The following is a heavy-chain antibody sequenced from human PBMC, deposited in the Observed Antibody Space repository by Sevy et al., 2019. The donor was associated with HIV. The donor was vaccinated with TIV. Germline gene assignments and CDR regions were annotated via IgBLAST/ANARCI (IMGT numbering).Heavy chain of an antibody. CDR2: ISGSGDTI. D-gene: IGHD4-17*01. Sequence: GGSLRLSCAASGFTFSDYYMSWVRQAPGKGLEWLSYISGSGDTIYYADSVKGRFTISRDNAKNSLYLQMNSLRAEDTAVYYCARDHEKDGDLGDYYYFAMDVWGQWTTVTVSS. J-gene: IGHJ6*02. V-gene: IGHV3-11*01. CDR1: GFTFSDYY. CDR3: ARDHEKDGDLGDYYYFAMDV.